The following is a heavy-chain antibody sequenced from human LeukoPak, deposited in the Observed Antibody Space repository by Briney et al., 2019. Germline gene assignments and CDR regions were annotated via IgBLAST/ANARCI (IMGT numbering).Heavy chain of an antibody. CDR2: IYHSGST. Sequence: SETLSLTCAVSGGSISSSNWWSWVRQPPGKGLEWIGEIYHSGSTNYNPSLKSRVTISVDKSKNQFSLKLSSVTAADTAVYYCARGYCSGGSCYSGPFDVWGQGTMVTVSS. D-gene: IGHD2-15*01. J-gene: IGHJ3*01. CDR1: GGSISSSNW. CDR3: ARGYCSGGSCYSGPFDV. V-gene: IGHV4-4*02.